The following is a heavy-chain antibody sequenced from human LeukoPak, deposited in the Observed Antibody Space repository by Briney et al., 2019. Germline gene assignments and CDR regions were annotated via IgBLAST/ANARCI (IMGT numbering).Heavy chain of an antibody. V-gene: IGHV4-59*08. CDR2: IYYSGST. D-gene: IGHD3-9*01. CDR1: GGSISSYY. CDR3: ARHYPIGDDVLTGYSPFDS. J-gene: IGHJ4*02. Sequence: SETLSLTCTVSGGSISSYYWSWIRQPPGKGLEWVGYIYYSGSTNYNPSLKRRVTISVDTSKNQFSLKLSSVTAADTAVYYCARHYPIGDDVLTGYSPFDSWGQGTLVTVSS.